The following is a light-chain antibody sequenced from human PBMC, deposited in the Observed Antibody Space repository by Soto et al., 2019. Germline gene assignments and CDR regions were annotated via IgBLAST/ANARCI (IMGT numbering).Light chain of an antibody. Sequence: EIVLTQSPDTLSLSPGKRATLSCRASRDAYNGYLAWYQQRPGQAPRLLIYGVFRRANGIPDRFSGSGFGTDFTLTITSLQPEDFATYYCQQTSSAPFTFGPGTKVDIK. CDR1: RDAYNGY. CDR2: GVF. CDR3: QQTSSAPFT. J-gene: IGKJ3*01. V-gene: IGKV3-20*01.